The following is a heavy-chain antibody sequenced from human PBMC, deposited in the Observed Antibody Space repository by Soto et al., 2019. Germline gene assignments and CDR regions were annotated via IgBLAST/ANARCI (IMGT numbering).Heavy chain of an antibody. J-gene: IGHJ4*02. CDR2: ISSSGSTI. V-gene: IGHV3-48*04. D-gene: IGHD3-10*01. CDR1: GFTFSSYA. Sequence: GGSLRLSCASSGFTFSSYAMSWVRQAPGKGLEWVSYISSSGSTIYYADSVKGRFTISRDNAKNSLYLQMNSLRAEDTAMYYCARDPHLLSRAYWGQGILVTVSS. CDR3: ARDPHLLSRAY.